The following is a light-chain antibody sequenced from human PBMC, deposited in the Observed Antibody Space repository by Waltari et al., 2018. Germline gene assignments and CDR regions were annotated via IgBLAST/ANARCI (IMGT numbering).Light chain of an antibody. J-gene: IGKJ2*01. CDR2: KAS. Sequence: DIQMTQSPSILSASVGDRVTITCRASQTISIYLAWYQQKPGKAPNLLIYKASTLESGVPSRFSGSVSGTEFTLTISSLQPDDFATYYCQQYHSYSPYTFGQGTTLDIK. CDR1: QTISIY. CDR3: QQYHSYSPYT. V-gene: IGKV1-5*03.